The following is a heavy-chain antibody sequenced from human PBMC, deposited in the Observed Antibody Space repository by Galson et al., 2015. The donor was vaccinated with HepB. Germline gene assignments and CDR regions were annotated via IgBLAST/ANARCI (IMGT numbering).Heavy chain of an antibody. J-gene: IGHJ4*02. Sequence: SLRLSCAASGFTFSSYGMHWVRQAPGKGLEWVAVISYDGSNKYYADSVKGRFTISRDNSKNTLYLQMNSLRAEDTAVYYCAKDKRPNWNGGLMDYWGQGTLVTVSS. CDR1: GFTFSSYG. CDR3: AKDKRPNWNGGLMDY. D-gene: IGHD1-1*01. CDR2: ISYDGSNK. V-gene: IGHV3-30*18.